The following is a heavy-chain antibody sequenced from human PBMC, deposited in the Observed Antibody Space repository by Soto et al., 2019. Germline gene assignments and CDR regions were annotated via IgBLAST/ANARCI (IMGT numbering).Heavy chain of an antibody. Sequence: QVTLKESGPVLVKPTETLTLTCTVSGFSLSNARMGVSWIRQPPRKALEWLAHIFSNDEQSYSTSLKSRLTISKDTSKTQVVLTMTNMDPFDTATYYCARMVRSIPAGVNWFDSWGQGTLVTVSS. CDR2: IFSNDEQ. D-gene: IGHD6-19*01. CDR3: ARMVRSIPAGVNWFDS. V-gene: IGHV2-26*01. CDR1: GFSLSNARMG. J-gene: IGHJ5*01.